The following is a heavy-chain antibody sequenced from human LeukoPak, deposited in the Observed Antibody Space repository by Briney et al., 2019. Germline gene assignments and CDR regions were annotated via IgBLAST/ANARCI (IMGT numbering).Heavy chain of an antibody. CDR3: ARAAVVVPAAILGGTDYYYYGMDV. J-gene: IGHJ6*02. CDR2: ISAYNANT. V-gene: IGHV1-18*01. CDR1: GYTFTSYG. D-gene: IGHD2-2*02. Sequence: ASVKVSCKASGYTFTSYGISWVRQAPGQGLEWMGWISAYNANTNYAQKLQGRVTMTTDTSTSTAYMELRSLRSDDTAVYYCARAAVVVPAAILGGTDYYYYGMDVWGQGTTVTVSS.